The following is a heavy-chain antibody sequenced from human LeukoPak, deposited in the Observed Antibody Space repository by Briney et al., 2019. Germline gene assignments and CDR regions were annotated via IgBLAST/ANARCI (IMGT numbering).Heavy chain of an antibody. D-gene: IGHD3-22*01. CDR2: IYYSGST. V-gene: IGHV4-39*01. Sequence: SETLSLTCTVSGGSISSSSYYWGWIRQPPGKGLEWIGSIYYSGSTYYNPSLKSRVTISVDTSKNQFSLKLSSVTAADAAVYYCARGGAHYYDSSGYPNWFDPWGQGTLVTVSS. CDR3: ARGGAHYYDSSGYPNWFDP. CDR1: GGSISSSSYY. J-gene: IGHJ5*02.